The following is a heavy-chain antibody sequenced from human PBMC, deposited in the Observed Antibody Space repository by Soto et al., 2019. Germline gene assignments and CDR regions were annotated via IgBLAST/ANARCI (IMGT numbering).Heavy chain of an antibody. CDR2: INPNSGGT. J-gene: IGHJ3*02. CDR1: GYTFTGYY. Sequence: SSVKVCCKASGYTFTGYYTHWVRQAPGQGLEWMGWINPNSGGTNYAQKFQGRVTMTRDTSISTAYMELSRLRSDDTAVYYCARDGADSVTPYAFDIWGQGPVVTVS. CDR3: ARDGADSVTPYAFDI. D-gene: IGHD2-15*01. V-gene: IGHV1-2*02.